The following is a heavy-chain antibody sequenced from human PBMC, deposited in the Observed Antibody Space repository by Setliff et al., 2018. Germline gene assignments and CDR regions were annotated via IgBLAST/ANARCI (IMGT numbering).Heavy chain of an antibody. Sequence: SETLSLTCTVSGGSISSGVYHWSWIRQPAGKGLEWIGRIYTSESTSESTNYNPSLKSRVTMSLDTSKNQFSLSLTSVTAADTAVYYCARFAGSSWVDYWGQGTLVTVSS. CDR2: IYTSESTSEST. V-gene: IGHV4-61*02. CDR3: ARFAGSSWVDY. CDR1: GGSISSGVYH. D-gene: IGHD6-13*01. J-gene: IGHJ4*02.